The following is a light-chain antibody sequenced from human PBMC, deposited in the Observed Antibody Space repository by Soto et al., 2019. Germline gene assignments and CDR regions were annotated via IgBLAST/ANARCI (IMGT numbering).Light chain of an antibody. CDR3: AAWDGSLNVVL. Sequence: KHPASGSGVHGERGRISSKRSSSNIGSNTVNWYQQLPGSAPKLLMYSTNQRPSGVPDRFSGSKSGTSASLAISGLQSEDEADYYCAAWDGSLNVVLFGGGTKVTVL. CDR2: STN. CDR1: SSNIGSNT. V-gene: IGLV1-44*01. J-gene: IGLJ2*01.